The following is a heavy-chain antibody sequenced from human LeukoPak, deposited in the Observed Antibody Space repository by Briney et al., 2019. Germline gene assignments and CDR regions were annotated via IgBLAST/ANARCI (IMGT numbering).Heavy chain of an antibody. D-gene: IGHD3-9*01. CDR2: XXSSGNTT. Sequence: LSCAASGXXFTXXXXXWVXXXXXXXXXXVXXXXSSGNTTYYANSVKGRFTISRDNAKNSLYLQMSSLRAEDTAVYYCTRGGNTGYNXXAFDVWGQGTXXXXXX. V-gene: IGHV3-48*03. CDR1: GXXFTXXX. J-gene: IGHJ3*01. CDR3: TRGGNTGYNXXAFDV.